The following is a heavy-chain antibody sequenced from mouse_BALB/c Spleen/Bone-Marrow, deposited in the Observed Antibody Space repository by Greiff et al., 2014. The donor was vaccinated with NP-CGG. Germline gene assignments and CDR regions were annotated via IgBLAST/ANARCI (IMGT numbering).Heavy chain of an antibody. CDR3: SRSTFANVMDS. J-gene: IGHJ4*01. D-gene: IGHD4-1*02. Sequence: QVQLKESGAELARPGASVKMSCKASGYTFPSYTMHWVKQRPGQGLEWIGYITPNSDHTNYNQKFKDRATLTADKSSSTAYMQLSSLSSDDSAIYYGSRSTFANVMDSWGRGTSVTVSS. CDR2: ITPNSDHT. CDR1: GYTFPSYT. V-gene: IGHV1-4*01.